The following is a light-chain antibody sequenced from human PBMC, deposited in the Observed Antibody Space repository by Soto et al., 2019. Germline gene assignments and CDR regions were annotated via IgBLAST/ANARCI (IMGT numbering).Light chain of an antibody. Sequence: DIQMNQSPSSLSASLGDRVTIRCRASQSMSTYLNWSQQKPGKAPTHLIFRAASLQSGVPSRFSGGGSGTEFTLTIASLQPEDLATYFCHQSYTTPYTLGQGTKVE. CDR3: HQSYTTPYT. CDR1: QSMSTY. J-gene: IGKJ2*01. CDR2: RAA. V-gene: IGKV1-39*01.